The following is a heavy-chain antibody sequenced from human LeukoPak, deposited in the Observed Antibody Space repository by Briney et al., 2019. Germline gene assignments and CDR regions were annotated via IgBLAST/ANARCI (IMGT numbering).Heavy chain of an antibody. V-gene: IGHV4-38-2*02. J-gene: IGHJ5*02. D-gene: IGHD6-13*01. CDR3: ARVVAAAGNNWFDP. CDR1: GYSISSGYY. CDR2: ISHSGST. Sequence: PSETLSLTCTVSGYSISSGYYWGWIRQPPGKGLEWIATISHSGSTYYNPSLKSQVAISVDTSKSQFSLKLSSVSAADTAVYYCARVVAAAGNNWFDPWGQGTLVTVSS.